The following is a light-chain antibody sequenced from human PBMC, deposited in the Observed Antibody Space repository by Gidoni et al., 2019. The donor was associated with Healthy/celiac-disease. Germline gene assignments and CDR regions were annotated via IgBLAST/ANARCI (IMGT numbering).Light chain of an antibody. Sequence: EIVMTQSPATLSVSPGERATLSCRASQSVSSNLAWYQQKPGQAPRLLIYGASIRATGIPARFSGSGSGTEFTHTINSLQSEDFAVYYCQQYNNWSLTFGGGTKVEIK. J-gene: IGKJ4*01. CDR2: GAS. CDR3: QQYNNWSLT. CDR1: QSVSSN. V-gene: IGKV3D-15*01.